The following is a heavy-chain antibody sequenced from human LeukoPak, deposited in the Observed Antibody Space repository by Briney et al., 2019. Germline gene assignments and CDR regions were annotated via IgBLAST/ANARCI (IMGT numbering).Heavy chain of an antibody. V-gene: IGHV4-61*02. Sequence: SETLSLTCTVSGGSITSGSYYWTWIRQPAGKGLEWIGRISTSGTSNFNPSLNSRVTISVDTSKNQFSLKLSSVTAADTAVYYCARDDVVNSGFDYWGQGTLVSVSA. CDR1: GGSITSGSYY. CDR2: ISTSGTS. CDR3: ARDDVVNSGFDY. D-gene: IGHD3-22*01. J-gene: IGHJ4*02.